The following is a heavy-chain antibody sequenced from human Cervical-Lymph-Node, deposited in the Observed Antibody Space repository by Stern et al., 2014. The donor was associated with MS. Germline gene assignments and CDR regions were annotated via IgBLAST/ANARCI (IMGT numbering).Heavy chain of an antibody. V-gene: IGHV3-30*18. CDR2: ISKDGSNQ. CDR1: GFMFKDYV. D-gene: IGHD6-19*01. CDR3: AKDRGVAGTAGEADQ. Sequence: VQLVESGGGVVQPGKSLRLSCAASGFMFKDYVMHWVRQPPGKGLEWVSVISKDGSNQHYGDSVKGRFTVSRYNAKTTLYLEMNSLRADDTATYYCAKDRGVAGTAGEADQWGQGPLATVSS. J-gene: IGHJ4*02.